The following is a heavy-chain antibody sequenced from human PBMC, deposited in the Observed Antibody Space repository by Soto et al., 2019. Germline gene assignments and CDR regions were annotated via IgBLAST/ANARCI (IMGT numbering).Heavy chain of an antibody. D-gene: IGHD2-15*01. CDR1: GYTFSTHG. CDR3: ARELYGGGSSNWLDP. V-gene: IGHV1-3*01. Sequence: GASVKVSCKASGYTFSTHGMHWVRQAPGQRLEWMGWINVGNGYTKYSQKFQGRVTITRDTSASTAYMEVSSLRSEDTAMYYCARELYGGGSSNWLDPWGQGTLVTVS. CDR2: INVGNGYT. J-gene: IGHJ5*02.